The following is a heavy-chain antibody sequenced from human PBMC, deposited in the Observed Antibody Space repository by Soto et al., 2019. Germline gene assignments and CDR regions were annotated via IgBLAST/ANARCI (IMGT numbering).Heavy chain of an antibody. CDR1: GGTFSNYA. Sequence: QVQLVQSGAEVKKPGSSVKVSCKAPGGTFSNYAISWVRQAPGQGLEWMGRIIPLLGITNYAQKCQGRVTITADIFPGTSYMELSSLRSEDTAVYYCASLPRGYCTTSSCFGYFAYWGQGTQVTVSS. J-gene: IGHJ4*02. D-gene: IGHD2-2*01. CDR2: IIPLLGIT. V-gene: IGHV1-69*02. CDR3: ASLPRGYCTTSSCFGYFAY.